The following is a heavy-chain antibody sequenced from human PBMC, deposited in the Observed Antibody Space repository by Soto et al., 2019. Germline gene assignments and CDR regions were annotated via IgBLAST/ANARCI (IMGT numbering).Heavy chain of an antibody. V-gene: IGHV3-30*18. J-gene: IGHJ6*02. CDR1: GFTFSSYG. D-gene: IGHD4-4*01. CDR3: AKVSNAWALYYYGMDV. CDR2: ISYDGSNK. Sequence: GGSLRLSCAASGFTFSSYGMHWVRQAPGKGLEWVAVISYDGSNKYYADSVKGRFTISRDNSKNTLYLQMNSLRAEDTAVYYCAKVSNAWALYYYGMDVWGQGTTVTVSS.